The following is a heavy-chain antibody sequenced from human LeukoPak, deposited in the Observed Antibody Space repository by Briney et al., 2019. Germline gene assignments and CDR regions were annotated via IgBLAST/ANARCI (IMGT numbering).Heavy chain of an antibody. D-gene: IGHD3-22*01. CDR3: AREYDSSGYFDY. CDR1: GGSISSYY. V-gene: IGHV4-34*01. CDR2: INHSGST. Sequence: SETLSLTCTVSGGSISSYYWSWIRQSPGKGLEWIGEINHSGSTNYNPSLKSRVTISVDTSKNQFSLKLSSVTAADTAVYYCAREYDSSGYFDYWGQGTLVTVSS. J-gene: IGHJ4*02.